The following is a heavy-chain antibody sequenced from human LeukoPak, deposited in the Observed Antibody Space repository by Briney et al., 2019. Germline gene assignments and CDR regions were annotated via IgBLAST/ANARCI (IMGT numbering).Heavy chain of an antibody. D-gene: IGHD5-24*01. Sequence: GASVKVSCKASGGTFSSYAISWVRQAPGQGLEWMGRIIPILGIANYAQKFQGRVTITADKSTSTAYMELSSLRSEDTAVYYCARERVRDGYNSDYYYYYGMDVWGQGTTVTVSS. CDR2: IIPILGIA. CDR1: GGTFSSYA. CDR3: ARERVRDGYNSDYYYYYGMDV. V-gene: IGHV1-69*04. J-gene: IGHJ6*02.